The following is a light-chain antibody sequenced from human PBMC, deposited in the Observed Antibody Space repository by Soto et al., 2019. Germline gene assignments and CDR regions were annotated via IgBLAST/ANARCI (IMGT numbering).Light chain of an antibody. Sequence: EILLTQSPSTLSLSPGEGVTLSCRASQSVTVNSLAWYQQKPGQAPRLLIYAASTRAAAVPDRFTGSGSGTDFALTISRLEPEDFGVYYCQQYGDSPLTSGPGTEVDIK. CDR1: QSVTVNS. CDR2: AAS. V-gene: IGKV3-20*01. CDR3: QQYGDSPLT. J-gene: IGKJ3*01.